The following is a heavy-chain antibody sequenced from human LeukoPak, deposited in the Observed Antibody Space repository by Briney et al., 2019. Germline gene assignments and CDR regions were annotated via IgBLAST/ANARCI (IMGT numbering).Heavy chain of an antibody. CDR3: ARHGIAVVGTGFDY. J-gene: IGHJ4*02. V-gene: IGHV4-39*01. Sequence: SETLSLTCTVSGGSVSSSDYYWGWIRQPPGKGLEWIGSIYYSGSTYYKPSLKSRVTISLDPPKKQFSLRLSSVTAADTAVYYCARHGIAVVGTGFDYWGQGTLVTVSS. CDR2: IYYSGST. CDR1: GGSVSSSDYY. D-gene: IGHD6-13*01.